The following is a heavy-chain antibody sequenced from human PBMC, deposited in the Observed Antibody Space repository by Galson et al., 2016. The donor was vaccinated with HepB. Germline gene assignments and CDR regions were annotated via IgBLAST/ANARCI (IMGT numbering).Heavy chain of an antibody. D-gene: IGHD4-23*01. J-gene: IGHJ4*02. Sequence: SLRLSCAASGFTFNNYWMSWVRQAPGKGLEWVANIKQNGREKDYVDSVKGRSTISRDNAKNSLYLQMNSLRAEDTAVYYCAREGYGGFDCWGQGDLVTVSS. CDR3: AREGYGGFDC. CDR2: IKQNGREK. CDR1: GFTFNNYW. V-gene: IGHV3-7*03.